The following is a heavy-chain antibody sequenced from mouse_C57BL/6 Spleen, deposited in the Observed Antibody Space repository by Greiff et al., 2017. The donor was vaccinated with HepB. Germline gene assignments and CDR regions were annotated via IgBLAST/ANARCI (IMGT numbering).Heavy chain of an antibody. CDR2: INPYNGGT. V-gene: IGHV1-19*01. J-gene: IGHJ4*01. Sequence: EVQGVESGPVLVKPGASVKMSCKASGYTFTDYYMNWVKQSHGKSLEWIGVINPYNGGTSYNQKFKGKATLTVDKSSSTAYMELNSLTSEDSAVYYCARSDYDDYPPYYYAMDYWGQGTSVTVSS. D-gene: IGHD2-3*01. CDR3: ARSDYDDYPPYYYAMDY. CDR1: GYTFTDYY.